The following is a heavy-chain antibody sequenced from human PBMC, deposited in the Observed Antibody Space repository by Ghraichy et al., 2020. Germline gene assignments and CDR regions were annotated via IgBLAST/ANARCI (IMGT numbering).Heavy chain of an antibody. CDR3: AREEGYCSSTSCIYQDNYYYYGMDV. D-gene: IGHD2-2*01. V-gene: IGHV3-7*01. Sequence: GGSLRLSCAASGFTFSSYWMSWVRQAPGKGLEWVANIKQDGSEKYYVDSVKGRFTISRDNAKNSLYLQMNSLRAEDTAVYYCAREEGYCSSTSCIYQDNYYYYGMDVWGQGTTVTVSS. J-gene: IGHJ6*02. CDR1: GFTFSSYW. CDR2: IKQDGSEK.